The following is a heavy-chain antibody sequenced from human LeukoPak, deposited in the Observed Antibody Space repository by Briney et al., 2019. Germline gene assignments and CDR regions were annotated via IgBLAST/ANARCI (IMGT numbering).Heavy chain of an antibody. V-gene: IGHV4-61*05. CDR1: GGSISSNSYY. CDR3: ARSRRDAGPGYYYGMDV. CDR2: IYYSGST. Sequence: SETLSLTCTVSGGSISSNSYYWGWIRQPPGKGLEWIGYIYYSGSTNYNPSLKSRVTISVDTSKNQFSLKLSSVTAADTAVYYCARSRRDAGPGYYYGMDVWGQGTTVTVSS. J-gene: IGHJ6*02. D-gene: IGHD5-24*01.